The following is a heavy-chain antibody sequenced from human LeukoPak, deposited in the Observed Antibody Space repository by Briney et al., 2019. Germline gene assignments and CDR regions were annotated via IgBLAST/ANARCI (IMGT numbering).Heavy chain of an antibody. Sequence: PGGSLRLSCAASGLTFSSTAMSWVRQAPGKGLEWVSGISSSGDSTHYADSVKGRFTISRDNSKNTLYLQMNSLRAEDTAVYYCAKRASSSWYDYWGQGTLVTVSS. CDR2: ISSSGDST. V-gene: IGHV3-23*01. D-gene: IGHD6-13*01. CDR1: GLTFSSTA. J-gene: IGHJ4*02. CDR3: AKRASSSWYDY.